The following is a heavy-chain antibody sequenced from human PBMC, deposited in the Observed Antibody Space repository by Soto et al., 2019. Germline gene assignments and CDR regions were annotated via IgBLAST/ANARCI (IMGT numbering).Heavy chain of an antibody. CDR2: IYYTGGT. J-gene: IGHJ4*02. CDR1: GGSISSYY. D-gene: IGHD2-15*01. Sequence: SETLSLTCTVSGGSISSYYWTWIRQPPGKGLEWIGYIYYTGGTNYNPSLRSRVTISLDTSKKQFSLKLDSVTAADTAVYYCARGYCSGGSCYYFDYWGQGTLVTVSS. CDR3: ARGYCSGGSCYYFDY. V-gene: IGHV4-59*01.